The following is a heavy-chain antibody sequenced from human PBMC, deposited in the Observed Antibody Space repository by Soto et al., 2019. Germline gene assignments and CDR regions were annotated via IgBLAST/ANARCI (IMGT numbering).Heavy chain of an antibody. CDR1: GYTFTSYC. Sequence: PGESLKISCKGSGYTFTSYCIGWVLQMPGKGLEWMGIIYPGDSDTRYSPSFQGQVTISADKSINTAYLQWSSLKASDTAMYYCARGDYDILTGSYKSYYGMDVWGQGTTVTV. CDR2: IYPGDSDT. J-gene: IGHJ6*02. D-gene: IGHD3-9*01. CDR3: ARGDYDILTGSYKSYYGMDV. V-gene: IGHV5-51*01.